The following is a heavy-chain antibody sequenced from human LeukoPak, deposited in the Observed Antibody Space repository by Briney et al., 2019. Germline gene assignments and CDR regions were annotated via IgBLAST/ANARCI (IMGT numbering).Heavy chain of an antibody. CDR1: GGSITSYY. CDR2: IYGDGST. D-gene: IGHD6-19*01. J-gene: IGHJ3*02. V-gene: IGHV4-59*12. CDR3: ARDLSSSGWYSGAFDI. Sequence: PSETLSLTCTVSGGSITSYYWTWIRQPPGKGLEWIGFIYGDGSTKYNPSLKSRVTMSVDTSKNQFSLKLSSVTAADTAVYYCARDLSSSGWYSGAFDIWGQGTMVTVSS.